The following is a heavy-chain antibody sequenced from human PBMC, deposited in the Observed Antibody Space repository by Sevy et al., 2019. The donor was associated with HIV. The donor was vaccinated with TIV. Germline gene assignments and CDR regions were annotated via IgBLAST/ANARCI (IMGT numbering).Heavy chain of an antibody. Sequence: SETLSLTCTVSGGSISSYYWSWIRQPPGKGLEWIGYIYYSGNTNYNPSLKSRVTISVETSKNQFSLKLSSVTAADTAVYYCASNGYSYGENYDYWGQGTLVTVSS. CDR3: ASNGYSYGENYDY. CDR1: GGSISSYY. V-gene: IGHV4-59*01. CDR2: IYYSGNT. D-gene: IGHD5-18*01. J-gene: IGHJ4*02.